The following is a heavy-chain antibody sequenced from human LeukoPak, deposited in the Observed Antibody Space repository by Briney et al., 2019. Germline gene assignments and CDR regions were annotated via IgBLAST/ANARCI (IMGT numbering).Heavy chain of an antibody. D-gene: IGHD3-16*02. CDR3: ARWGEADYVWGSYRLPLDY. CDR2: INPNSGGT. CDR1: GYTFTGYY. Sequence: VASVKVSCKASGYTFTGYYMHWVRQAPGQGLEWMGWINPNSGGTNYAQKFQGRVTMTRDTSISTACMELSRLRSDDTAVYYCARWGEADYVWGSYRLPLDYWGQGTLVTVSS. V-gene: IGHV1-2*02. J-gene: IGHJ4*02.